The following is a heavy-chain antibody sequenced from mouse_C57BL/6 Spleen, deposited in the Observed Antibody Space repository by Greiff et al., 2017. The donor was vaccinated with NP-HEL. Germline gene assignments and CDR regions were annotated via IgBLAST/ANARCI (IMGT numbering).Heavy chain of an antibody. CDR1: GYAFSSSW. Sequence: QVQLQQSGPELVKPGASVKISCKASGYAFSSSWMNWVKQRPGKGLEWIGRIYPGDGDTNYNGKFKGKATLTADKSSSTAYMQLSSLTSEDSAVYFCARRATAWYFDVWGTGTTLTVSS. V-gene: IGHV1-82*01. J-gene: IGHJ1*03. CDR2: IYPGDGDT. D-gene: IGHD1-2*01. CDR3: ARRATAWYFDV.